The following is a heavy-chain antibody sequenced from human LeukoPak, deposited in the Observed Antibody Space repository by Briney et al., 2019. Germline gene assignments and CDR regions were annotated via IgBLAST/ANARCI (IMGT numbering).Heavy chain of an antibody. Sequence: SETLSLTCAVSGGSLSSSNWWSWVRQPPGKGLEWIGEIYHSGSTNYNPSLKSRVTISVDKSKNQFSLKLSSVTAADTAVYYCATRAGNPYYYDSSGFHFDYWGQGTLVTVSS. CDR2: IYHSGST. J-gene: IGHJ4*02. CDR1: GGSLSSSNW. CDR3: ATRAGNPYYYDSSGFHFDY. V-gene: IGHV4-4*02. D-gene: IGHD3-22*01.